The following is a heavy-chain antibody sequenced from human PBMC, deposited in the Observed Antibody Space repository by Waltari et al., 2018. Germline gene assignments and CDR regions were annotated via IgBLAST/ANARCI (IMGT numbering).Heavy chain of an antibody. CDR2: ISGSGGST. V-gene: IGHV3-23*01. D-gene: IGHD5-12*01. CDR3: AKDRMATTWYFDL. J-gene: IGHJ2*01. CDR1: VFTFSSYA. Sequence: EVQLLESGGGLVQPGGSLRLSCAASVFTFSSYAMSWVRQAPGKGLEWVSAISGSGGSTYYADSVKGRFTISRDNSKNTLYLQMNSLRAEDTAVYYCAKDRMATTWYFDLWGRGTLVTVSS.